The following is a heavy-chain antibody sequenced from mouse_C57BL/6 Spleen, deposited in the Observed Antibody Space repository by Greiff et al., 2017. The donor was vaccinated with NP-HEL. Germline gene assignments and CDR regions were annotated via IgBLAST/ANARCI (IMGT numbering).Heavy chain of an antibody. Sequence: QVQLQQPGAELVKPGASVKLSCTASGYTFTSYWMHWVKQRPGQGLEWIGMIHPNSGSTNYNEKFKSKSTLTVDKSSSTAYMQLSSRTSEDAAVYYCARIGRDYFDYWGQGTTLTVSS. J-gene: IGHJ2*01. CDR1: GYTFTSYW. V-gene: IGHV1-64*01. CDR3: ARIGRDYFDY. D-gene: IGHD3-3*01. CDR2: IHPNSGST.